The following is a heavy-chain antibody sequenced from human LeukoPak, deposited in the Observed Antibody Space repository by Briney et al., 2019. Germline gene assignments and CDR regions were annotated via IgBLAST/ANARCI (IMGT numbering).Heavy chain of an antibody. CDR3: ARDRIAAAGTRHFQH. D-gene: IGHD6-13*01. V-gene: IGHV3-30*01. Sequence: GGSLRLSCAASGFTFSSYAMHWVRQAPGKGLEWVAVISYDGSNKYYADSVKGRFTISRDNSKNTLYLQMNSLRAEDTAVYYCARDRIAAAGTRHFQHWGQGTLVTVSS. J-gene: IGHJ1*01. CDR2: ISYDGSNK. CDR1: GFTFSSYA.